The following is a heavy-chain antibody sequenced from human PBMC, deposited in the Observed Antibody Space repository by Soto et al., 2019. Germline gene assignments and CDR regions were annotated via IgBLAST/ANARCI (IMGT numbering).Heavy chain of an antibody. J-gene: IGHJ4*02. V-gene: IGHV3-30*03. Sequence: QVQLVESGGGVVQPGGSLRLSWAASGFTFSGYGMHWVRQSPGEGLEWVAILANDGSYQYYAESVKGRFTISRDNSKNTLYRQMDSLRPEDTAVYYCARSIGGSSYYPPDYWGQGTLVTVSS. CDR3: ARSIGGSSYYPPDY. CDR2: LANDGSYQ. CDR1: GFTFSGYG. D-gene: IGHD2-15*01.